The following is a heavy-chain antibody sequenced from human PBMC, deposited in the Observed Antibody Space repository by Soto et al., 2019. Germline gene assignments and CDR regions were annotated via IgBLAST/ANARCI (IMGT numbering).Heavy chain of an antibody. CDR1: GYTFSGYW. D-gene: IGHD3-10*01. CDR3: ARQDGFGLYYFAH. Sequence: PGESLKISCKASGYTFSGYWIAWVRQMPGKGLEWMGIIHPSDSDTRYSPSFQGQVTISADRSLSTAFLQWSSLKASDSAMYYCARQDGFGLYYFAHWGQGALVTVSS. J-gene: IGHJ4*02. CDR2: IHPSDSDT. V-gene: IGHV5-51*01.